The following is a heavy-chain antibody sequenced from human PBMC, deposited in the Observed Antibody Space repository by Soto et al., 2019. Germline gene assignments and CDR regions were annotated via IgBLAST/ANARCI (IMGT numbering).Heavy chain of an antibody. J-gene: IGHJ6*02. V-gene: IGHV1-8*01. CDR1: GYTFSGYD. CDR2: VSPDSGST. D-gene: IGHD3-3*01. CDR3: ARXXXXRYVEWSVYRGGNYAMDV. Sequence: QVQLVQSGAEVKKPGASVRVSCKASGYTFSGYDINWVRQATGQGLEWMGWVSPDSGSTGYAGIFQVRVTMTWDRSKTTAYMDLSSLTSEDSAVYYXARXXXXRYVEWSVYRGGNYAMDVWGQGTTVTVSS.